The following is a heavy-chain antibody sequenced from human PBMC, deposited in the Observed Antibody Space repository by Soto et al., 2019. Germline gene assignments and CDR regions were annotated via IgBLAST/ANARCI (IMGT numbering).Heavy chain of an antibody. V-gene: IGHV3-74*01. D-gene: IGHD2-8*01. Sequence: GGSLRLSCAASGFTFSNHRMHWVRQVPGKGLVWVSCIESDGSRTSYADSVKGRFTISRDNAKNTAYLQMNSLRVDDTAVYYCARDTNGLSYWGQGTLVTVSS. CDR3: ARDTNGLSY. CDR2: IESDGSRT. CDR1: GFTFSNHR. J-gene: IGHJ1*01.